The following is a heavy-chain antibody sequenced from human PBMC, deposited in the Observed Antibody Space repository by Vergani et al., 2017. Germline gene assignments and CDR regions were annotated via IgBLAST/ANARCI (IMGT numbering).Heavy chain of an antibody. V-gene: IGHV5-10-1*01. CDR3: ARHRVGHYGMDV. D-gene: IGHD1-26*01. CDR1: GYSFTSYW. CDR2: IDPSDSYT. J-gene: IGHJ6*02. Sequence: EVQLLESGGGLVQPGESLRISCKGSGYSFTSYWISWVRQMPGKGLEWMGRIDPSDSYTNYSPSFQGHVTISADKSISTAYLQWSSLKASDTAMYYCARHRVGHYGMDVWGQGTTVTVSS.